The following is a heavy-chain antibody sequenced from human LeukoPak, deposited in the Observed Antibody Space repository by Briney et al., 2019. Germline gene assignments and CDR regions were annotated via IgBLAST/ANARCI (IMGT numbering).Heavy chain of an antibody. CDR2: INHSGST. V-gene: IGHV4-34*01. J-gene: IGHJ5*02. D-gene: IGHD3-10*01. CDR3: ARGRVRGVIRASWFDP. CDR1: GGSFSGYY. Sequence: SETLSLTCAVYGGSFSGYYWSWIRQPPGKGLEWIGEINHSGSTNYNPSLKSRVTISVDTSKNHFSLKLSPVTAADTAVYYCARGRVRGVIRASWFDPWGQGTLVTVSS.